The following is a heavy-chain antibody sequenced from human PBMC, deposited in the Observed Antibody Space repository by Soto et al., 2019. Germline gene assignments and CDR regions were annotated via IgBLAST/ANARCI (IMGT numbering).Heavy chain of an antibody. CDR3: ARHYGGGYYYDSSGYYYFDY. CDR1: GGSISSSSYY. V-gene: IGHV4-39*01. J-gene: IGHJ4*02. Sequence: SETLSLTCTVSGGSISSSSYYWGWIRQPPGKGLEWIGSIYYSGSTYYNPSLKSRVTISVDTSKNQFSLKLSSVTAADTAVYYCARHYGGGYYYDSSGYYYFDYWGQGTLVTVSS. CDR2: IYYSGST. D-gene: IGHD3-22*01.